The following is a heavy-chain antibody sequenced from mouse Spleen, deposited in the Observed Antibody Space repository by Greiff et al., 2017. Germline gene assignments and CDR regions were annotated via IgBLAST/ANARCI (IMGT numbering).Heavy chain of an antibody. D-gene: IGHD2-4*01. CDR1: GYTFTDYN. J-gene: IGHJ4*01. CDR3: ARGAITTGVYAMDY. CDR2: INPNNGGT. V-gene: IGHV1-18*01. Sequence: EVQLQQSGPELVKPGASVKIPCKASGYTFTDYNMDWVKQSHGKSLEWIGDINPNNGGTIYNQKFKGKATLTVDKSSSTAYMELRSLTSEDTAVYYCARGAITTGVYAMDYWGQGTSVTVSS.